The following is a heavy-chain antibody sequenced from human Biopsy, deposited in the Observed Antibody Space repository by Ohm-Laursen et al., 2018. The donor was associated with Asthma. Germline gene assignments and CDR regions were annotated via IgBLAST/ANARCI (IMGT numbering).Heavy chain of an antibody. D-gene: IGHD5-24*01. J-gene: IGHJ4*02. CDR3: AKESRRDGYNRRNYYFDY. V-gene: IGHV3-23*01. Sequence: SLRLSCSASGFTFGGYAMSWARQAPGKGLEWVSSINGSGGGTYYADSVKGRFTISRDNSKNTLYLQMNSLRAEDTAVYYCAKESRRDGYNRRNYYFDYWGQGTLVTVSS. CDR1: GFTFGGYA. CDR2: INGSGGGT.